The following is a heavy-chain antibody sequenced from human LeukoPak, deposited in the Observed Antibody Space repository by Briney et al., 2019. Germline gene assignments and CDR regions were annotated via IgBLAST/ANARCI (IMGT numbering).Heavy chain of an antibody. CDR1: GYTFTSYD. J-gene: IGHJ5*02. V-gene: IGHV1-8*01. CDR3: ARRDYDFWHAVNWFDP. CDR2: MNPNSGNT. D-gene: IGHD3-3*01. Sequence: ASVKVSCKASGYTFTSYDINWVRQATGQGLERMGWMNPNSGNTGYAQKFQGRVTMTRDTSISTAYMELSSLRSEDTAVYYCARRDYDFWHAVNWFDPWGQGTLVTVSS.